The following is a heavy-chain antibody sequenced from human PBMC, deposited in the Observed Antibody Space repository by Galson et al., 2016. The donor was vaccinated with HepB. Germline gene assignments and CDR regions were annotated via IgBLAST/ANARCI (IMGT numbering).Heavy chain of an antibody. CDR3: AKDAILACGTGCYADY. CDR1: GFTFSDYG. J-gene: IGHJ4*02. Sequence: SLRLSCAASGFTFSDYGMHWVRQAPGKGPEWVAVVSYDGTNKYYADSLKGRFTISRDNSKNTLYLQMNSLRAEDTAVYYCAKDAILACGTGCYADYWGQGTLVTVSS. CDR2: VSYDGTNK. V-gene: IGHV3-30*18. D-gene: IGHD2-2*01.